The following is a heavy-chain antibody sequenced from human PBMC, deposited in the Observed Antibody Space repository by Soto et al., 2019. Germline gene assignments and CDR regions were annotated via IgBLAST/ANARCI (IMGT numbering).Heavy chain of an antibody. D-gene: IGHD2-2*01. V-gene: IGHV3-64D*06. CDR2: ISSTVGST. CDR1: GFTFTNYA. CDR3: VARYCSSTTCYQVDY. J-gene: IGHJ4*02. Sequence: GGSLRLSCSASGFTFTNYAIHWIRQAPGKGLEYVSAISSTVGSTYYADSVKGRFTISRDNSKNTVYLQMSSLRSEDSAVYYCVARYCSSTTCYQVDYWGQGTLVTVSS.